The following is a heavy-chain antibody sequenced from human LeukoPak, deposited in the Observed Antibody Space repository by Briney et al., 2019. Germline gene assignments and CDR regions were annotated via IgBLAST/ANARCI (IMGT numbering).Heavy chain of an antibody. J-gene: IGHJ4*02. CDR1: GGSISSGGYY. V-gene: IGHV4-30-4*08. CDR3: ARGWYSSSWYPAYYFDY. D-gene: IGHD6-13*01. CDR2: IYYSGST. Sequence: PSETLSLTCTVSGGSISSGGYYWSWIRQHPGKGLEWIGYIYYSGSTYYNPSLKSRVTISVDTSKNQFSLKLSSVTAADTAVYYCARGWYSSSWYPAYYFDYWGQGTLVTVSS.